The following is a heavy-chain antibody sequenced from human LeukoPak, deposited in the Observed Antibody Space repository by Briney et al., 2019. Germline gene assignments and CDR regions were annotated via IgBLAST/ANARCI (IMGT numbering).Heavy chain of an antibody. CDR1: GFTFSSYG. J-gene: IGHJ4*02. CDR2: ISGSGDST. CDR3: AKDRGIISDY. V-gene: IGHV3-23*01. Sequence: GGTLRLSCAASGFTFSSYGMSWVRQAPGKGLEWVSAISGSGDSTYYADSVKGRFTISRDNSKNTLYLQMNSLRAEDTAVYYCAKDRGIISDYWGQGTLVTVSS. D-gene: IGHD3-10*01.